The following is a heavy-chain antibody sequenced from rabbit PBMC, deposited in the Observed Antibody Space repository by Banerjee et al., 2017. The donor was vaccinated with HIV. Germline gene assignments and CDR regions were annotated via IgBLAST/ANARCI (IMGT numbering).Heavy chain of an antibody. CDR1: GFSFSSDYY. Sequence: QSLEESGGDLVKPGASLTLTCKTSGFSFSSDYYMCWVRQAPGKGLEWIACIYTGSGSTYYASWAKGRFTISKTSSTTVTLQMTSLTAADTATYFCARDLIYGINSGYYLNLWGPGTLVTVS. D-gene: IGHD1-1*01. V-gene: IGHV1S40*01. CDR3: ARDLIYGINSGYYLNL. J-gene: IGHJ4*01. CDR2: IYTGSGST.